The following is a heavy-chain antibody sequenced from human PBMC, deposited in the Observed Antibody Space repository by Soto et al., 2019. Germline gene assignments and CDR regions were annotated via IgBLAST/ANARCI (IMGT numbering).Heavy chain of an antibody. Sequence: EVQLLESGGGLVQPGGSLRLSCAASGFTFSSYWMSWVRQAPGKGLEWVANIKQDGSEKYYVDSVKGRFTISRDNAKNSLYLQMNSLRAEDTAVYYCARDDYGDYGGVDYWGQGTLVTVSS. CDR2: IKQDGSEK. CDR3: ARDDYGDYGGVDY. V-gene: IGHV3-7*01. D-gene: IGHD4-17*01. CDR1: GFTFSSYW. J-gene: IGHJ4*02.